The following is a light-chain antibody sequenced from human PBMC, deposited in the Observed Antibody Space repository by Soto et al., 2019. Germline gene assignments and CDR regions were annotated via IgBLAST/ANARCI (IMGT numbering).Light chain of an antibody. Sequence: ELVLTQSPATLSLSPGERATLSCRASQSVSSYLAWYQRKPGQAPRLLIYDTSNRATGIPAWFSGSGSGTDFTLTISSLEPEDFAVYYCQQRSNWLFGQGTRLEIK. CDR2: DTS. CDR3: QQRSNWL. J-gene: IGKJ5*01. CDR1: QSVSSY. V-gene: IGKV3-11*01.